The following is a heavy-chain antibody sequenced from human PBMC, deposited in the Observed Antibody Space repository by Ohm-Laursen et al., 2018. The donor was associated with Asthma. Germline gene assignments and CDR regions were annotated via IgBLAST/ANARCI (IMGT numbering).Heavy chain of an antibody. CDR3: ARDVMEWYLPAFDF. CDR1: VFPFSKYA. V-gene: IGHV3-30*19. CDR2: ISYDGTSE. Sequence: SLRLSCAASVFPFSKYAFHWVRQAPGKGLEWVAIISYDGTSEYCADSVKGRVTISRDDSKNTLYLQMNSLRPDDTAVYYCARDVMEWYLPAFDFWGQGTLVSVGS. J-gene: IGHJ4*02. D-gene: IGHD3-3*01.